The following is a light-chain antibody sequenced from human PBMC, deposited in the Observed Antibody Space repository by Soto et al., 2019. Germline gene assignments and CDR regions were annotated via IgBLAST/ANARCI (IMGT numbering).Light chain of an antibody. CDR1: SSNIGNNF. Sequence: QSVLTQPPSASGTPGQKVTISCSGASSNIGNNFVSWYQQVPGTAPKLLIYSDDQRPSGVPDRVSGSKSGTSASLAISGLRSEDEADYYCATWDASLSGNVVFGGGTQLTVL. V-gene: IGLV1-47*02. CDR2: SDD. CDR3: ATWDASLSGNVV. J-gene: IGLJ7*01.